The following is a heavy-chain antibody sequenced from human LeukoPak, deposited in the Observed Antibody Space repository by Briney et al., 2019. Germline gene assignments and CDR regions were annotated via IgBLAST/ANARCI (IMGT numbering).Heavy chain of an antibody. CDR3: VGSLGYCTSNVCYLKY. V-gene: IGHV1-2*02. Sequence: ASVTVSCKASGYTFTGYYMHWVRQAPGQGLEWMGWINPNSGGTNYAQKFQGRVTMTRDTSISTAYMELSRLRSDDAAVYYCVGSLGYCTSNVCYLKYWGQGTLVTVSS. CDR1: GYTFTGYY. J-gene: IGHJ4*02. CDR2: INPNSGGT. D-gene: IGHD2-8*01.